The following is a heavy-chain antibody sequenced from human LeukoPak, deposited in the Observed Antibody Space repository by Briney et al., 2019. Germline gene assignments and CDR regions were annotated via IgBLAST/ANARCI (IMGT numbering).Heavy chain of an antibody. Sequence: PGRSLRLSCAASGFTFSSYGMHWVRQAPGRGLEWVAVISYDGSNKYYADSVKGRFTISRDNSKNTLYLQMNSLRAEDTAVYYCARDGSSGNWNYELLDYWGQGTLVTVSS. CDR2: ISYDGSNK. CDR3: ARDGSSGNWNYELLDY. V-gene: IGHV3-30*03. D-gene: IGHD1-7*01. J-gene: IGHJ4*02. CDR1: GFTFSSYG.